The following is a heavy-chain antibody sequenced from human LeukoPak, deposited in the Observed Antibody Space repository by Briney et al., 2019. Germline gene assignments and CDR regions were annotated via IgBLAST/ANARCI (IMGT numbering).Heavy chain of an antibody. D-gene: IGHD6-19*01. V-gene: IGHV3-30-3*01. J-gene: IGHJ4*02. CDR1: GFTFSSYW. Sequence: GGSLRLSCAASGFTFSSYWMSWVRQAPGKGLEWVAVISYDGSNKYYADSVKGRFTISRDNSKNTLYLQMNSLRAEDTAVYYCARDSDSSGWYSWVDYWGQGTLVTVSS. CDR3: ARDSDSSGWYSWVDY. CDR2: ISYDGSNK.